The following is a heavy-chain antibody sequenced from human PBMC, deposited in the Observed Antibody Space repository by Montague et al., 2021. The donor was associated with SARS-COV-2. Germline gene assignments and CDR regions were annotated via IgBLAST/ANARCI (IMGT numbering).Heavy chain of an antibody. CDR3: ARLRDGVVPSPILGVGPYYSYYYMDV. CDR1: GTSFSGYY. D-gene: IGHD3-10*01. J-gene: IGHJ6*03. Sequence: SETLSLTCAVHGTSFSGYYWNWIRQPPGKGLEWIGEINHGGSTKYSPSPKSRLTISADTSKNQLSLKLTSVAAADTAVYYCARLRDGVVPSPILGVGPYYSYYYMDVWGRGTTVTVSS. CDR2: INHGGST. V-gene: IGHV4-34*01.